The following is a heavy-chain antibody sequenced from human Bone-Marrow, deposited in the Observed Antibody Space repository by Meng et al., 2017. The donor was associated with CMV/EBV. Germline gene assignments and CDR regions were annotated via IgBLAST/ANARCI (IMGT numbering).Heavy chain of an antibody. J-gene: IGHJ1*01. V-gene: IGHV3-30*04. CDR1: GFTFSSYA. CDR3: ARDRSGGGYGEYFQH. Sequence: GGSLRLSCAASGFTFSSYAMHWVRQAPGKGLEWVAVISYDGSNKYYADSVKGRFTISRDNSKNTLYLQMNSLRAEDTAVYYCARDRSGGGYGEYFQHWGQGTLVTVSS. CDR2: ISYDGSNK. D-gene: IGHD3-16*01.